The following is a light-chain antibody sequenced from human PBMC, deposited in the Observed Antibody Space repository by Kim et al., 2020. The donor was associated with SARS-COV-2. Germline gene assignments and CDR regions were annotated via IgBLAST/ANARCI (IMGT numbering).Light chain of an antibody. Sequence: PGQTARITCSGDTLPEKQTYWYQQKSGQAPLLVIYKDNERPSGIPGRFSGSTSGTTVTLTISGVQAEDEADYYCQSADSSDTFWVFGGGTQLTVL. CDR2: KDN. V-gene: IGLV3-25*03. CDR3: QSADSSDTFWV. J-gene: IGLJ3*02. CDR1: TLPEKQ.